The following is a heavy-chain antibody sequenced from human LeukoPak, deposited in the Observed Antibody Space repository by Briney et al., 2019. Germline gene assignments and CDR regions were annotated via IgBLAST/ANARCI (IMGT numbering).Heavy chain of an antibody. J-gene: IGHJ4*02. V-gene: IGHV3-9*01. CDR1: GFTFDDYA. CDR2: INWNSDTI. D-gene: IGHD3-22*01. Sequence: PGRSLRLSCAASGFTFDDYAMHWVRQAPGKGLEWVSGINWNSDTIKYADSVEGRFTISRDNAKSSLYLQMKSLRAEDTAVYYCARETMIVRYWGQGTLVTVSS. CDR3: ARETMIVRY.